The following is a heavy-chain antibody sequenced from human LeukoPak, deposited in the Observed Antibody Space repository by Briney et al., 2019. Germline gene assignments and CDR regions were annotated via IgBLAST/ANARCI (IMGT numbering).Heavy chain of an antibody. CDR3: ARGWGFCSGGTCYLDY. D-gene: IGHD2-15*01. CDR1: GGSISSSTYY. CDR2: MYHSGST. V-gene: IGHV4-39*07. J-gene: IGHJ4*02. Sequence: SETLSLTCTVSGGSISSSTYYWGWIRQPPGKGLEWIGSMYHSGSTYYNPSLKSRGAISVDTSKNQFSLKLSSVTAADTAVYYCARGWGFCSGGTCYLDYWGQGTLVTVSS.